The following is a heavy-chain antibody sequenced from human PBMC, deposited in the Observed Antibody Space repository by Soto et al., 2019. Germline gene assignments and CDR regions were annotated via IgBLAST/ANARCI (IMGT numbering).Heavy chain of an antibody. V-gene: IGHV1-3*01. Sequence: ASVKVSCKASGYTFTSYAMDWVRQAPGQRLEWMGWINAGNGNTKYSQKFQGRVTITRDTSASTAYMELSSLRSEDTAAYYCARGFPLCFDPWGQGTLFTVSS. D-gene: IGHD3-3*01. CDR1: GYTFTSYA. CDR3: ARGFPLCFDP. J-gene: IGHJ5*02. CDR2: INAGNGNT.